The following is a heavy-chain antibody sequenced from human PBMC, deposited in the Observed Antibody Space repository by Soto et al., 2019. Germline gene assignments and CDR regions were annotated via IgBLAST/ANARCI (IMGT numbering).Heavy chain of an antibody. CDR2: IFSGGGT. CDR3: ARGHYDSTGYYSNH. V-gene: IGHV3-53*01. J-gene: IGHJ4*02. CDR1: GFTVSGNY. D-gene: IGHD3-22*01. Sequence: PGGSLRLSCAASGFTVSGNYMSWVRQAPGKGPEWVSVIFSGGGTYYADPVKGRFTISRDGSKNTLYLQMNSLRAEDTAVYYCARGHYDSTGYYSNHWGQGTLVTVSS.